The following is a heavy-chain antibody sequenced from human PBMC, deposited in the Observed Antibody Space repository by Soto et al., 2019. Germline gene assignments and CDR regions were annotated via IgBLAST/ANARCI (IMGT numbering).Heavy chain of an antibody. D-gene: IGHD1-20*01. CDR2: LKPNSGNT. J-gene: IGHJ5*02. Sequence: QVQLVQSGAEVKKPGASVKVSCKASGYMFSTYDINWVRQAPGQGLEWMGWLKPNSGNTGYAQKFQGRVTMTRNTSIKTAYMELSSLGSDDTAVYYCARDHRYNWNDEGWFDPWGQGTRVTVSS. V-gene: IGHV1-8*01. CDR3: ARDHRYNWNDEGWFDP. CDR1: GYMFSTYD.